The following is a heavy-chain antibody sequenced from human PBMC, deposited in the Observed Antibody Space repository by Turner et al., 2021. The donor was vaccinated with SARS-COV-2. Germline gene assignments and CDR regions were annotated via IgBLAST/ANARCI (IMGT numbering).Heavy chain of an antibody. CDR1: GGSFSGYY. Sequence: QVQLQQWGAGLLKPSETLSLTCAVYGGSFSGYYGSWIRQPPGKGLEWIGEINHSGSTNYNPSLKSRVTISVDPSQNQFSLKLSSVTAADTAVYYCARGIKGVLMSGSSSYYVMDVWGQGTTVTVSS. J-gene: IGHJ6*02. CDR3: ARGIKGVLMSGSSSYYVMDV. D-gene: IGHD1-26*01. CDR2: INHSGST. V-gene: IGHV4-34*01.